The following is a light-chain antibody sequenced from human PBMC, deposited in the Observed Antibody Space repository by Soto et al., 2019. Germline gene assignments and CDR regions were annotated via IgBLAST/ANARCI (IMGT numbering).Light chain of an antibody. CDR2: RNN. J-gene: IGLJ3*02. Sequence: QSVLTQPPSASGTPGQRVTISCSGSISNLGSNFIYWYQQLPGAAPKLLISRNNERPSGVPGRFSGSKSGTSASLAISGLRSEDEADYHCAAWDDSLSAVVFGGGTKVTVL. CDR1: ISNLGSNF. CDR3: AAWDDSLSAVV. V-gene: IGLV1-47*01.